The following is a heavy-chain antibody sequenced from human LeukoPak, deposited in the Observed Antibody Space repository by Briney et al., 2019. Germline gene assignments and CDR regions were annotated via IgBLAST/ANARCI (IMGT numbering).Heavy chain of an antibody. Sequence: SETLSLTCTVSGGSINSYYWSWIRQPAGKGLEWIGRIYSSGSTNYNPSLKSRVSMSVDTSKNQLSLKLTSVTAAHTSVYYCARGGKATVVTMWGEGILVTVSS. CDR3: ARGGKATVVTM. J-gene: IGHJ4*02. CDR1: GGSINSYY. D-gene: IGHD4-23*01. CDR2: IYSSGST. V-gene: IGHV4-4*07.